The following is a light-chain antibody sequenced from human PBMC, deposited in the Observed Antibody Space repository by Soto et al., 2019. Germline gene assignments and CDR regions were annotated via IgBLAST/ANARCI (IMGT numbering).Light chain of an antibody. Sequence: EIVLTQSPGTLSLSPGERATLSCRASQSVSSSYLAWYQQKPGHAPRLLIYGASSRATGIPDRFSGSGSGTDFTLTISSLEPEDFAVDYCQPYGSSPPWTFGQGTKVEIK. CDR1: QSVSSSY. CDR2: GAS. J-gene: IGKJ1*01. V-gene: IGKV3-20*01. CDR3: QPYGSSPPWT.